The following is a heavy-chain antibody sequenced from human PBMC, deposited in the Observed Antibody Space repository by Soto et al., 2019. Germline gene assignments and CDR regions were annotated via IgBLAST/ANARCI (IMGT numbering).Heavy chain of an antibody. CDR1: GASTSSYY. V-gene: IGHV4-59*01. D-gene: IGHD2-21*02. CDR2: IYYSGST. CDR3: ARGCGGDCYLPLDY. J-gene: IGHJ4*02. Sequence: QVQLQESGPGLVKPSETLSLTCTVSGASTSSYYWSWIRQPPGKGLEWIGYIYYSGSTNYNPSLKSRVTISVDTSKNQFSLKLSSVTAADTAVYYCARGCGGDCYLPLDYWGQGTLVTVSS.